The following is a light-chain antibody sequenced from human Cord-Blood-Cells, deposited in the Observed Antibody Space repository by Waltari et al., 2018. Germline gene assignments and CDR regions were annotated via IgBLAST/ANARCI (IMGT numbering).Light chain of an antibody. CDR3: SSYTSSSTLV. J-gene: IGLJ2*01. CDR2: DVS. V-gene: IGLV2-14*01. Sequence: QSALTQPASVSGSPGQSITISCTGTSSDVGGYNYVSWYQQHPGKAPKLVIYDVSKRPSGVSNRFSGSKSGNTASLPISGLQAEDEADYYCSSYTSSSTLVFGGGTKLTVL. CDR1: SSDVGGYNY.